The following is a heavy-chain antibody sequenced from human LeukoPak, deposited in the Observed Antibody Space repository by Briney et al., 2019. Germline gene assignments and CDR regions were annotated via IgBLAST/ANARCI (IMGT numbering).Heavy chain of an antibody. CDR3: ARGRYCTSTSCSHFDY. V-gene: IGHV5-51*01. CDR1: GYSFTNYW. J-gene: IGHJ4*02. Sequence: GESLKISCKGSGYSFTNYWIAWVRQMPRRGLEWMGIIYPGDSDTRYSPSFQGQVTISGDRSISTAYLQWSSLKASDTAMYYCARGRYCTSTSCSHFDYWGQGTLVTVSS. D-gene: IGHD2-2*01. CDR2: IYPGDSDT.